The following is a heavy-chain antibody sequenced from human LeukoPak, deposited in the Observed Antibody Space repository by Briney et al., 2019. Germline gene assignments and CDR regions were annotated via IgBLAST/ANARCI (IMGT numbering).Heavy chain of an antibody. CDR1: GFPFSAYW. V-gene: IGHV3-74*01. CDR2: INADGSIT. CDR3: ASDSPYYGMDV. J-gene: IGHJ6*02. Sequence: GGSLRLSCAASGFPFSAYWMHWVRQVPGKGLLWVSRINADGSITVYADSVKGRFTIPRDNARNTLYLQMNSLRAEDTAVYHCASDSPYYGMDVWGQGTTVTVSS.